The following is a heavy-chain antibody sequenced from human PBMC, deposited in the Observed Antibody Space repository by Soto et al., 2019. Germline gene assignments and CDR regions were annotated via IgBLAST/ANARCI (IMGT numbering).Heavy chain of an antibody. CDR2: IYHSGSA. V-gene: IGHV4-4*02. J-gene: IGHJ6*02. Sequence: QVQLQESGPGLVKPSGTLSLTCAVSGGSITSNDWWSWVRQPPGKGLEWIGEIYHSGSANYNPSLNSRVTISVDKSKNQFSLKVNSVTAADTAVYYCARNTSPRRLEVWGQGTTVTVSS. D-gene: IGHD2-2*01. CDR1: GGSITSNDW. CDR3: ARNTSPRRLEV.